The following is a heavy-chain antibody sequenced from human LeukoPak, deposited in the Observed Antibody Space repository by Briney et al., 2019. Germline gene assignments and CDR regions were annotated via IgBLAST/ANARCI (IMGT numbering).Heavy chain of an antibody. J-gene: IGHJ3*02. D-gene: IGHD3-22*01. CDR1: GDSISRSSYY. Sequence: SETLSLTCIVAGDSISRSSYYLGWIRQPPGTGLQWIGSISYRGTTYYNPSLKSRVTISVDTSKNQFSLKLSSVTAADTAVYYCARWYYYDSSGDAFDIWGQGTMVTVSS. CDR3: ARWYYYDSSGDAFDI. CDR2: ISYRGTT. V-gene: IGHV4-39*07.